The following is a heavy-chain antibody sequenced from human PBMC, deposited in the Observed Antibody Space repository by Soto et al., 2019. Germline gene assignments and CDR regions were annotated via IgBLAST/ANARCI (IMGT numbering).Heavy chain of an antibody. D-gene: IGHD3-16*01. V-gene: IGHV4-4*01. CDR3: ARVWGALAPIAGWFGP. J-gene: IGHJ5*02. Sequence: QVQLQESGPGLVKPTGTLSLTCAVSNGSITGGNWWSWVRQPPGKGLEWIGDIYQTGSTNYNPSLRSRVIISVDKSKNNFSLSLSSVTAADTAVYFCARVWGALAPIAGWFGPWGRGILVTVSS. CDR1: NGSITGGNW. CDR2: IYQTGST.